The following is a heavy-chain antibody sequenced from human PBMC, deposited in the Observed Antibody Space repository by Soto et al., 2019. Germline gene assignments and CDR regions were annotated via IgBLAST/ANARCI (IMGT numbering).Heavy chain of an antibody. CDR2: ISYDGSNK. J-gene: IGHJ4*02. D-gene: IGHD3-10*01. CDR3: AKERYYYGSGSYSDDY. CDR1: GFTFSSYG. Sequence: QVQLVESGGGVVQPGRSLRLSCAASGFTFSSYGMHWVRQAPGKGLEWVAVISYDGSNKYYADSVKGRFTISRDNSKNKLYLQMNSLRAEDTAVYYCAKERYYYGSGSYSDDYWGQGTLVTVSS. V-gene: IGHV3-30*18.